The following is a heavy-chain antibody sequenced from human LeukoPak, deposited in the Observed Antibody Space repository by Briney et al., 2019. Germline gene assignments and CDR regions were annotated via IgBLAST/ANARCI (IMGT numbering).Heavy chain of an antibody. V-gene: IGHV4-38-2*01. Sequence: PSETLSLTCAASGYSNTSAYWWGWIRQTPGRGLEWIGSLHHSGSTSYNPSLKSRVTISVATSKNQISLRLSSVTAADTAVYYCARVGGDDSTGHYSVDYWGQGTLVTVSS. D-gene: IGHD3-22*01. CDR1: GYSNTSAYW. J-gene: IGHJ4*02. CDR2: LHHSGST. CDR3: ARVGGDDSTGHYSVDY.